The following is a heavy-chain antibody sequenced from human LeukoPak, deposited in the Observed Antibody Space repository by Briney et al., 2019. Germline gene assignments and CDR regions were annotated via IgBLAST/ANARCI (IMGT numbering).Heavy chain of an antibody. CDR1: GYTLTELS. V-gene: IGHV1-24*01. CDR3: ATEQPVAGTGGDAFDY. J-gene: IGHJ4*02. D-gene: IGHD6-19*01. CDR2: FDPEDGET. Sequence: GASVKVSCKVSGYTLTELSMHWVRQAPGKGLEWMGGFDPEDGETICAQKFQGRVTMTEDTSTDTAYMELSSLRSEDTAVYYCATEQPVAGTGGDAFDYWGQGTLVTVSP.